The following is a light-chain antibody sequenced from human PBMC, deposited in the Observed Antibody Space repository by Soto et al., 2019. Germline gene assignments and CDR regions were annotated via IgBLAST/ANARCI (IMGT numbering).Light chain of an antibody. CDR1: ASDIGGYTF. CDR3: SAHGGTNPYV. J-gene: IGLJ1*01. V-gene: IGLV2-8*01. CDR2: DVN. Sequence: QSALTQPPSAYGSPGQSVAISCTGTASDIGGYTFVSWYQQHPSKAPKLLIYDVNKRPSGVPDRFSGSKSGNTASLTVSGLQAEDEADYYCSAHGGTNPYVFGTGTKVTVL.